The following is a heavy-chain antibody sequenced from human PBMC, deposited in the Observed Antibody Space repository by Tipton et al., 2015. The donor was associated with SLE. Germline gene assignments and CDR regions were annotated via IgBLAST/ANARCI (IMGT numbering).Heavy chain of an antibody. V-gene: IGHV3-21*01. J-gene: IGHJ3*02. Sequence: SLRLSCAASGFTFSSYAMNWVRQAPGKGLEWVSSISSSSNFIYYGDSMKGRFTISRDNAKNSLYLQMNSLRADDTAVYYCARDSSGWGAFDIWGQGTMVTVSS. CDR1: GFTFSSYA. CDR2: ISSSSNFI. CDR3: ARDSSGWGAFDI. D-gene: IGHD6-19*01.